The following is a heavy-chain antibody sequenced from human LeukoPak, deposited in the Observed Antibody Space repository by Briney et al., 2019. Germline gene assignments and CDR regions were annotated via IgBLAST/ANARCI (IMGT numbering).Heavy chain of an antibody. Sequence: PGGSLRFSCAASGFTFAGYAMSWVRQAPGKGLEWVSGITGSGGSTFSDSVKGRFTISRDNSKNTLYLQMNSLRAEDTAVYYCARVAWGSGAFDIWGQGTMVTVSS. J-gene: IGHJ3*02. CDR2: ITGSGGST. CDR1: GFTFAGYA. V-gene: IGHV3-23*01. D-gene: IGHD7-27*01. CDR3: ARVAWGSGAFDI.